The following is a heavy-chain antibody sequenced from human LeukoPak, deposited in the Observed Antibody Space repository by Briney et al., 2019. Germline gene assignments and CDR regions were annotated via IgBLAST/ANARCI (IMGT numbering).Heavy chain of an antibody. CDR1: GFTFSGST. D-gene: IGHD1-26*01. Sequence: GGSLRLSCAASGFTFSGSTMHWVRQASGKGLEWVGRIRSKTNNYATAYATSVKDRFTLSRDDSKNTAYLQMNSLKAEDTAVYYCIRGAVSGSYCGFDVWGQGATVTVSS. CDR3: IRGAVSGSYCGFDV. J-gene: IGHJ6*02. CDR2: IRSKTNNYAT. V-gene: IGHV3-73*01.